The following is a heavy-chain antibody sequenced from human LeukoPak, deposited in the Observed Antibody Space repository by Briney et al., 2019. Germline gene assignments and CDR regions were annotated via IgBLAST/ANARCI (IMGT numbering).Heavy chain of an antibody. J-gene: IGHJ4*02. CDR1: GYSFTSYW. D-gene: IGHD3-10*01. CDR2: INPGDSDT. V-gene: IGHV5-51*01. CDR3: ARHMATRTYYFDF. Sequence: GESLKISCKGSGYSFTSYWIGWVRQMPGKGLEWMGIINPGDSDTRYSPSFHGQVTISADKSISTAYLQWSSLRASDTAMYYCARHMATRTYYFDFWGQGTLVTVSS.